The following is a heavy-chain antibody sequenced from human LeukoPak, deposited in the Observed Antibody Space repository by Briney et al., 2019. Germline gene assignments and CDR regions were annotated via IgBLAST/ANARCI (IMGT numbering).Heavy chain of an antibody. D-gene: IGHD3-16*02. CDR3: ARAGVPYDYVWGSYRYIGY. V-gene: IGHV3-21*01. CDR1: GFTVSNNY. Sequence: GGSLRLSCAASGFTVSNNYMSWVRQAPGKGLEWVSSISSSSSYIYYADSVKGRFTISRDNAKNSLYLQMSSLRAEDTAVYYCARAGVPYDYVWGSYRYIGYWGQGTLVTVSS. CDR2: ISSSSSYI. J-gene: IGHJ4*02.